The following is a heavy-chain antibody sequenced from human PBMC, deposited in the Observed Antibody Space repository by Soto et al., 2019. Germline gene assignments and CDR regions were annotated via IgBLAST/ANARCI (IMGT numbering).Heavy chain of an antibody. CDR3: AKSGQGGYNWGLHYFDY. CDR2: ISGSGGST. J-gene: IGHJ4*02. CDR1: GFTFSSYA. V-gene: IGHV3-23*01. D-gene: IGHD7-27*01. Sequence: EVQLLESGGGLVQPGGSLRLSCAASGFTFSSYAMSWVRQAPGKGLEWVSAISGSGGSTYYADSVKGRFTISRDNSKNXXYLQMNSLRAGDTAVYYCAKSGQGGYNWGLHYFDYWGQGTLVTVSS.